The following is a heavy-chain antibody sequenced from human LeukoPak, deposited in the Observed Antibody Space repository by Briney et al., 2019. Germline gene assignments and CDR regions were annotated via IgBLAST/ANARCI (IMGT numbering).Heavy chain of an antibody. J-gene: IGHJ6*02. V-gene: IGHV1-8*01. D-gene: IGHD6-13*01. CDR3: ARGPSSSWYYYYYGMDV. CDR1: GYTFTSYD. Sequence: ASVKVSCKASGYTFTSYDINWVRQATGQGLEWMGWMNPNSGNTGYAQKFQGRVTMTRNTSISRAYMELSSLRSEDTAVYYCARGPSSSWYYYYYGMDVWGQGTTVTVSS. CDR2: MNPNSGNT.